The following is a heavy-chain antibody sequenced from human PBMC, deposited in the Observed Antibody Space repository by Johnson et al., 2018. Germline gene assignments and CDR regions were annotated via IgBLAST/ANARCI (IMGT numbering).Heavy chain of an antibody. Sequence: EVQLLESGGVVVQPGGSLRLSCAASGFTFDDYAMHWVRQAPRKGLEWVSLISWHGGSTYYADSVKGRFTISRDNSKNSLYLQMNSLRAEATAVYYCSKDYDSRGYYGVAFAIWGQGTMVTVSS. CDR1: GFTFDDYA. J-gene: IGHJ3*02. D-gene: IGHD3-22*01. CDR2: ISWHGGST. CDR3: SKDYDSRGYYGVAFAI. V-gene: IGHV3-43D*03.